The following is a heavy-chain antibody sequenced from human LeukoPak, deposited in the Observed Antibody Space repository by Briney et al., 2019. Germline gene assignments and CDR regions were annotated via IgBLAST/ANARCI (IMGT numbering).Heavy chain of an antibody. CDR2: INPNSGGT. D-gene: IGHD3-9*01. J-gene: IGHJ4*02. Sequence: ASVKVSCKASGYTFTGYYMHWVRQAPGQGLEWMGWINPNSGGTNYAQKFQGWVTMTRDTSISTAYMELSSLRSEDTAVYYCARDLRAMDYDILTGYYPFDYWGQGTLVTVSS. CDR1: GYTFTGYY. V-gene: IGHV1-2*04. CDR3: ARDLRAMDYDILTGYYPFDY.